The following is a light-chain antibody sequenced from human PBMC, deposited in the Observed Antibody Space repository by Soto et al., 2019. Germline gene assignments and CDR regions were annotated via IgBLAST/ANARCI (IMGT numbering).Light chain of an antibody. CDR2: AAS. V-gene: IGKV1-17*03. CDR1: QAISNY. Sequence: DIQMTQSPSVMSSSVGDTVTITCRASQAISNYVAWFQQKPGKVPKSLIYAASKLRGGVTSRFSGSGSGTEFTLTISSLQPEDFATYYCLQHNSYPVSFGGGTKVEIK. J-gene: IGKJ4*01. CDR3: LQHNSYPVS.